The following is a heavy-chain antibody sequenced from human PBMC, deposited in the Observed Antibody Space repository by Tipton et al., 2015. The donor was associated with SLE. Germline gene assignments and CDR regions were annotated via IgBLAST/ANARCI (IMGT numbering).Heavy chain of an antibody. CDR3: ARWDGSSYPFDY. CDR1: GGSISSHY. J-gene: IGHJ4*02. Sequence: TLSLTCTVSGGSISSHYWSWIRQPPGKGLEWIGYIYYSGSTNYNPSLKSRVTISVDTSKNQFSLELSSVTAADTAVYYCARWDGSSYPFDYWGQGTLVTVSS. V-gene: IGHV4-59*11. CDR2: IYYSGST. D-gene: IGHD3-10*01.